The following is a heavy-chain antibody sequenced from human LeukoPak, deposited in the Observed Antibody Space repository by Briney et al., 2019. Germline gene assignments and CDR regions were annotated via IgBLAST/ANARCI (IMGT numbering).Heavy chain of an antibody. Sequence: SETLSLTCTVSGGSISSYYWSWIRQPAGKGLEWIGRIYNSGSTNYNPSLKRRVTMSVDTSKNQFSLKLSSVTAADTAVYYCARELRFLEWSYGMDVWGQGTTVTVSS. CDR2: IYNSGST. V-gene: IGHV4-4*07. CDR3: ARELRFLEWSYGMDV. CDR1: GGSISSYY. J-gene: IGHJ6*02. D-gene: IGHD3-3*01.